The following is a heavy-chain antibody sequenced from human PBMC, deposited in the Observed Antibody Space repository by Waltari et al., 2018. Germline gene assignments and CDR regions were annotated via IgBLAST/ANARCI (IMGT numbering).Heavy chain of an antibody. CDR2: IYYSGST. V-gene: IGHV4-59*11. J-gene: IGHJ5*02. D-gene: IGHD3-10*01. CDR1: GGSISSHY. Sequence: QVQLQESGPGLVKPSETLSLTCTVSGGSISSHYWSWIRQPPGKGLEWIGYIYYSGSTNYNPSLKSRVTISVDTSKNQFSLKLSSVTAADTAVYYCARGLYGSGSSVDPGGQGTLVTVSS. CDR3: ARGLYGSGSSVDP.